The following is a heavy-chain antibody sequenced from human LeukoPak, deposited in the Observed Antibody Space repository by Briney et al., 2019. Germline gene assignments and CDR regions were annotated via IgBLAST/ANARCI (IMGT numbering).Heavy chain of an antibody. V-gene: IGHV3-30-3*01. Sequence: GGSLRLSCAASGFTFSSYAMHWVRQAPGTGLEWVAVISYDGSNKYYADSVKGRFTISRDNSKNTLYLQMNSLRAEDTAVYYCARISIGPDYWGQGTLVTVSS. CDR3: ARISIGPDY. D-gene: IGHD2/OR15-2a*01. J-gene: IGHJ4*02. CDR1: GFTFSSYA. CDR2: ISYDGSNK.